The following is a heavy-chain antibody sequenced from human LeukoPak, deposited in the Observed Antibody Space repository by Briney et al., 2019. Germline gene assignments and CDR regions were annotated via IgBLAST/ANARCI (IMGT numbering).Heavy chain of an antibody. D-gene: IGHD2-21*01. CDR3: ARQALWFFDH. Sequence: PSETLSLTCTVSGGSISSNSNYWAWIRQPPGRGLEWIGSISYGGITYYSPSLESRVTISVDTSKNQFSLRLSSVTAADTAVYYCARQALWFFDHWGQGTLSPSPQ. CDR1: GGSISSNSNY. V-gene: IGHV4-39*01. CDR2: ISYGGIT. J-gene: IGHJ4*02.